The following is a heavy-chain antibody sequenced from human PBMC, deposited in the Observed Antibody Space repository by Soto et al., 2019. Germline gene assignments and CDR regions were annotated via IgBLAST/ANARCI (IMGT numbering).Heavy chain of an antibody. V-gene: IGHV3-53*01. D-gene: IGHD3-22*01. Sequence: GGSLILSCAGSGLTVRSNYMSWLRQAPGKGLEWVSVIYSGGSTYYADSVKGRFTISRDNSKNTLYLQMNSLRAEDTAVYYCARPYGYDSSGGWYYGMDVWGQGTTVTVSS. CDR2: IYSGGST. CDR1: GLTVRSNY. J-gene: IGHJ6*02. CDR3: ARPYGYDSSGGWYYGMDV.